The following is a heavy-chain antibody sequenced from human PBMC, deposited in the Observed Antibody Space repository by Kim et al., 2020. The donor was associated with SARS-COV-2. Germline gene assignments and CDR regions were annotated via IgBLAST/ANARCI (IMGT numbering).Heavy chain of an antibody. J-gene: IGHJ4*02. CDR3: ARDLGVIRGIDY. V-gene: IGHV1-18*01. CDR1: GYTFTSQG. Sequence: ASVKVSCKASGYTFTSQGISWLRLAPGQGPEWVGWISPYNGKTKYKQKFQGRVTMTIDTSTTTAYMELGNLRSDDTAVYFCARDLGVIRGIDYWGQGTLVSVST. D-gene: IGHD3-10*01. CDR2: ISPYNGKT.